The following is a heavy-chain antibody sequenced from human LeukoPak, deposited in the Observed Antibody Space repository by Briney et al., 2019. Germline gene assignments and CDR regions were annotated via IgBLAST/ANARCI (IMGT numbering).Heavy chain of an antibody. J-gene: IGHJ5*02. CDR1: GYTFTGYY. D-gene: IGHD3-10*01. Sequence: ASVKVSCKASGYTFTGYYMHWVRQAPGQGLEWMGWINPNSGGTNYAQKFQGRVTMTSDTSISTAYMELSRLRSDDTAVYYCARDFPQLLWFGDGVAYNWFDPWGQGTLVTVSS. CDR3: ARDFPQLLWFGDGVAYNWFDP. CDR2: INPNSGGT. V-gene: IGHV1-2*02.